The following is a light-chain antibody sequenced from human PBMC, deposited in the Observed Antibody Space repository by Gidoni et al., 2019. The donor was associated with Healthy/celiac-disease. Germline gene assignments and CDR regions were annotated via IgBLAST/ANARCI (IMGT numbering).Light chain of an antibody. Sequence: EIVLTQSPATLSLSPGERAPLSCRASQSVSSYLAWYQQKPGQAPRLLIYDASNRATGIPARFSGSGSGTDFTLTISSLEPEDFAVYYCQQRSNWPLTFXXXTKVEIK. CDR3: QQRSNWPLT. CDR1: QSVSSY. J-gene: IGKJ1*01. V-gene: IGKV3-11*01. CDR2: DAS.